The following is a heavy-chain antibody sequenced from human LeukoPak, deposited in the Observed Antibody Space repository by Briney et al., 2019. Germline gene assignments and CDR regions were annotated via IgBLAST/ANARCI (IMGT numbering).Heavy chain of an antibody. V-gene: IGHV5-51*01. D-gene: IGHD3-3*01. J-gene: IGHJ4*02. CDR2: IYPGDSDT. Sequence: GESLKISCKGSGYSFTTYWIALVRQMPGKGLEWMGIIYPGDSDTRYSPSFQGQVTISADKSISTAYLQWSSLKASDTAMYYCARHLSLWSGYYSGFDYWGQGTLVTVSS. CDR3: ARHLSLWSGYYSGFDY. CDR1: GYSFTTYW.